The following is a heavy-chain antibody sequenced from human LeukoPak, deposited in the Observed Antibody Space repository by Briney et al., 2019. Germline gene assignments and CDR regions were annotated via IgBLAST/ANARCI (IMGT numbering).Heavy chain of an antibody. CDR2: ISAYNGNT. CDR3: ARERHYDDSGHLDYYYGMDV. Sequence: GASVKVSCKASGYTFTSYGISWVRQAPGQGLEWMGWISAYNGNTNYAQKLQGRVTMTTDTSTSTAYMELRSLRSDDTAVYYCARERHYDDSGHLDYYYGMDVWGQGTRVTVSS. D-gene: IGHD3-22*01. J-gene: IGHJ6*02. CDR1: GYTFTSYG. V-gene: IGHV1-18*01.